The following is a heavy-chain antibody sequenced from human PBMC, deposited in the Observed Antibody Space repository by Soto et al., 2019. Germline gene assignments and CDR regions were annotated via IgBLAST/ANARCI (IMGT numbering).Heavy chain of an antibody. CDR3: ARDRDYADYRDGFDI. CDR1: GFIFDDYA. D-gene: IGHD4-17*01. V-gene: IGHV3-9*01. J-gene: IGHJ3*02. Sequence: EVQLVESGGDLVQHGRSLRLSCAASGFIFDDYAMHWVRQAPGKGLEWVSGISWNSGIIGYADSVKGRFTISRDNAKRSLYLQMNSLRAEDTALYYCARDRDYADYRDGFDIWGQGTMVSVSS. CDR2: ISWNSGII.